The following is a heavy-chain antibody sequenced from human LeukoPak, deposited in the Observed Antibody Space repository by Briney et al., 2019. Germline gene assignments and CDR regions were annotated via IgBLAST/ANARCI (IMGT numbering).Heavy chain of an antibody. D-gene: IGHD3-10*01. CDR1: GFTFSSYG. CDR2: ISYDGSNK. V-gene: IGHV3-30*18. J-gene: IGHJ4*02. CDR3: ANENYYGSGSYPDY. Sequence: PGGSLRLSCAASGFTFSSYGIHWVRQAPGKGLEWVALISYDGSNKYYADSVKGRFTIFRDNSKNTLYLQMNSLRAEDTAVYYCANENYYGSGSYPDYWGQGTLVTVSS.